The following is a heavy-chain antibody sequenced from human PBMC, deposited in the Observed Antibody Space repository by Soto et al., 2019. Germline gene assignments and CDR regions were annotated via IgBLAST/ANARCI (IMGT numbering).Heavy chain of an antibody. D-gene: IGHD2-2*01. Sequence: SETLSLTCTVSGGSVSSAGYYWSWIRQPPGKGLEWIGYIYYTGSTNYNPSLKSRVTISLDTSKNQFSLKLSSVTAADTAVYYCARDGRGTSRRWFDSWGQGTLVTVSS. J-gene: IGHJ5*01. CDR3: ARDGRGTSRRWFDS. CDR2: IYYTGST. V-gene: IGHV4-61*08. CDR1: GGSVSSAGYY.